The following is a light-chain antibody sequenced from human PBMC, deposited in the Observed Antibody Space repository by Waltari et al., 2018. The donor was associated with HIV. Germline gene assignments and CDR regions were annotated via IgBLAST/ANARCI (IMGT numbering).Light chain of an antibody. J-gene: IGKJ4*01. Sequence: ERVMTQSPATLSVSPGERFTLSCRASQNVSSNLAWYQQKPGQAPRLLIYDASTRVTAMTGRFSGSGSGTEFTLTISSLQSADFAAYYCQQYNNWPLTFGGGTKVEIK. CDR2: DAS. CDR3: QQYNNWPLT. V-gene: IGKV3-15*01. CDR1: QNVSSN.